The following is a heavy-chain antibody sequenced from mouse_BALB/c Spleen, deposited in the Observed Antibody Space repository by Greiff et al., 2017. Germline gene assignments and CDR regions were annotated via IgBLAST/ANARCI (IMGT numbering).Heavy chain of an antibody. CDR3: ARGTAY. Sequence: EVKLQESGGGLVQPGGSLKLSCAASGFTFSSYGMSWVRQTPDKRLELVATINSNGGSTYYPDSVKGRFTISRDNAKNTLYLQMSSLKSEDTAMYYCARGTAYWGQGTLVTVSA. J-gene: IGHJ3*01. CDR2: INSNGGST. CDR1: GFTFSSYG. V-gene: IGHV5-6-3*01. D-gene: IGHD2-14*01.